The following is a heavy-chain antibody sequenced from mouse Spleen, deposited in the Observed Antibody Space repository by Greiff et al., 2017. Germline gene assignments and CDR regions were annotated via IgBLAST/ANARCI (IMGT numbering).Heavy chain of an antibody. CDR3: ARRGLRSFAY. J-gene: IGHJ3*01. CDR2: INPSTGGT. D-gene: IGHD1-1*01. CDR1: GYSFTGYY. V-gene: IGHV1-42*01. Sequence: VQLQQSGPELVKPGASVKISCKASGYSFTGYYMNWVKQSPEKSLEWIGEINPSTGGTTYNQKFKAKATLTVDKSSSTAYMQLKSLTSEDSAVYYCARRGLRSFAYWGQGTLVTVSA.